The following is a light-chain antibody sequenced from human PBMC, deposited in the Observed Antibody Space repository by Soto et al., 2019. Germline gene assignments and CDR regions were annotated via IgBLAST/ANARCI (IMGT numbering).Light chain of an antibody. J-gene: IGKJ1*01. CDR2: GAS. CDR1: QSVSSSY. V-gene: IGKV3-20*01. Sequence: EIVLTQSPGTLSLSPGERATLSCRASQSVSSSYLAWYQQKPGQAPRLLIYGASSRATGIPDRFSGSGSGTNFTLTISRPEPEDFAVYYCQQYGSSLPWTFGQGTKV. CDR3: QQYGSSLPWT.